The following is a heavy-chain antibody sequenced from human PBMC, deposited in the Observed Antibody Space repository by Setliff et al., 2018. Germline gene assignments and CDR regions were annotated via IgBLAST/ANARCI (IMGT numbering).Heavy chain of an antibody. CDR1: GYTFTSYY. CDR2: INTGGGSA. CDR3: ARGGVSAAGKKGVFEH. V-gene: IGHV1-46*01. J-gene: IGHJ4*02. Sequence: ASVKVSCKASGYTFTSYYMYWVRQAPGQGLGWMGTINTGGGSASIVDQFQGRVTMTRDTSTTTIYLEVNSLRSDDTAVYYCARGGVSAAGKKGVFEHWGQGTLVTVSS. D-gene: IGHD6-13*01.